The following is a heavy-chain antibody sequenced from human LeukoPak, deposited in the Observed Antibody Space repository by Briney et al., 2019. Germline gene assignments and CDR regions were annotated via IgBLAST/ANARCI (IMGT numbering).Heavy chain of an antibody. D-gene: IGHD6-13*01. V-gene: IGHV3-23*01. CDR2: ISGSGGST. Sequence: GGSLRLSCAASGFTFGNYAMSWVGQGPGKGLEWVSTISGSGGSTYYADSVKGRFTISRDNSKNTLFLQMNSLRADDTAVYFCAKDQKSIAATGYDYWGQGTLVTVSS. J-gene: IGHJ4*02. CDR3: AKDQKSIAATGYDY. CDR1: GFTFGNYA.